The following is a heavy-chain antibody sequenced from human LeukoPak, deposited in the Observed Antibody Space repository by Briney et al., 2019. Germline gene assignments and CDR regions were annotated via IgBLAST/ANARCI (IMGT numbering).Heavy chain of an antibody. V-gene: IGHV5-51*01. Sequence: GESLKISCKGSGYSFTTYWIGWVRQMPGKGLEWMGIIYPGDSDTRYSPSFQGQVTISADKSISTAYLQWSSLKASDTAMYYCARRVQDYGDYSLDAFDIWGQGTMVTVSS. CDR2: IYPGDSDT. CDR1: GYSFTTYW. CDR3: ARRVQDYGDYSLDAFDI. D-gene: IGHD4-17*01. J-gene: IGHJ3*02.